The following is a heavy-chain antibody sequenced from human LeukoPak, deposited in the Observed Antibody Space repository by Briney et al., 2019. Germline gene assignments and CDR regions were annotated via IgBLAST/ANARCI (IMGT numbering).Heavy chain of an antibody. Sequence: AASVKVSCKASGYTFTSYDINWVRQATGQGLEWMGWMNPNRGNTGYAQKFQGRVTMTRNTSISTAYMELSSLRSEDTAVYYCARVDYDSSGYRYYYYYYMDVWGKGTTVTVSS. J-gene: IGHJ6*03. V-gene: IGHV1-8*01. D-gene: IGHD3-22*01. CDR1: GYTFTSYD. CDR3: ARVDYDSSGYRYYYYYYMDV. CDR2: MNPNRGNT.